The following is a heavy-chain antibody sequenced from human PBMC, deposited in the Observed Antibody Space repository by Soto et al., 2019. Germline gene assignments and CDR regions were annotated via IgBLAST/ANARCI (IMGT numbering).Heavy chain of an antibody. CDR3: AHRGAAAAGGALAY. J-gene: IGHJ4*02. CDR1: GFSLSTSGVG. D-gene: IGHD6-13*01. CDR2: IYWDDDK. Sequence: QITLKESGPTLVKPTQTLTLTCTFSGFSLSTSGVGVGWIRQPPGKALEWLALIYWDDDKRYSPSLKSRLTTTKDTSKSQVVLTMTNMDPVDTATYYCAHRGAAAAGGALAYWGQGTLVTVSS. V-gene: IGHV2-5*02.